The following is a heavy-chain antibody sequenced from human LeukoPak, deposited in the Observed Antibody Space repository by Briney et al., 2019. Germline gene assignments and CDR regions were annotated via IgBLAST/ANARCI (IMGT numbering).Heavy chain of an antibody. V-gene: IGHV3-30*04. CDR2: ISYDGSDK. Sequence: QPGGSLRLSCAASGFTFSSYAMHWVRQAPGKGLEWVAVISYDGSDKYYADSVKGRFTISRDNSKNTLYLQMNSLRAEDTAVYYCARGPGIGYAFDIWGQGTMVTVSS. CDR1: GFTFSSYA. J-gene: IGHJ3*02. CDR3: ARGPGIGYAFDI. D-gene: IGHD1-1*01.